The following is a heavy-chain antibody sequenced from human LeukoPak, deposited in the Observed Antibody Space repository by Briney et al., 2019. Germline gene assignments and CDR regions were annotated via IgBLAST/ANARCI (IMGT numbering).Heavy chain of an antibody. D-gene: IGHD3-3*01. CDR2: IYYSGSA. Sequence: SETLSLTCTVSGGSFGGYYWSWIRQPPGKGLEWIGYIYYSGSANYNPSLKSRVTISVDTSKNQFSLKLSSVTAADTAVYYCARPQSRDFWSGYYPGDWFDPWGQGTLVTVSS. CDR3: ARPQSRDFWSGYYPGDWFDP. V-gene: IGHV4-59*08. J-gene: IGHJ5*02. CDR1: GGSFGGYY.